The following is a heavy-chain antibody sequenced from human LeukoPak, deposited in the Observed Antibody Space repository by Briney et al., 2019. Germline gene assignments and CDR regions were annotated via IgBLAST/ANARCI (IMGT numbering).Heavy chain of an antibody. CDR1: GFTFSSYA. Sequence: GGSLRLSCAASGFTFSSYAMHWVRQAPGKGLEWVAVISYDGSNKYYADSVKGRFTISRDNSKNTLYLQMNSLRAEDTAVYYCARGLSEHSGWYHFDYWGQGTLVTVSS. J-gene: IGHJ4*02. CDR2: ISYDGSNK. D-gene: IGHD6-19*01. CDR3: ARGLSEHSGWYHFDY. V-gene: IGHV3-30*04.